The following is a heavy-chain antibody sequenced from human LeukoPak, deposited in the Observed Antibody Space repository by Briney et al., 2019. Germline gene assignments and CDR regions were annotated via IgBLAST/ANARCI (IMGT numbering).Heavy chain of an antibody. D-gene: IGHD6-13*01. CDR3: AKNEAGVSSWYDDYYYYYMDV. V-gene: IGHV3-23*01. Sequence: GGSLRLSCAASGFTFSSYGMSWVRQAPGKGLEWVSAISGSGGSTYYADSVKGRFTISRDNSKNTLYLQMNSLRAEDTAVYYCAKNEAGVSSWYDDYYYYYMDVWGKGTAVTISS. CDR2: ISGSGGST. J-gene: IGHJ6*03. CDR1: GFTFSSYG.